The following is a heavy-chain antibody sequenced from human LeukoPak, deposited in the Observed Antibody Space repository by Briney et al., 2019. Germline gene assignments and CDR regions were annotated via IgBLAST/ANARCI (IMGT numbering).Heavy chain of an antibody. CDR3: AGSVDTLLNFDY. CDR1: AGSISSSSYY. D-gene: IGHD2-15*01. CDR2: ISYRGST. Sequence: SVTLSLTCTVSAGSISSSSYYWGWIRQPPGKGLERIVSISYRGSTYYNPSLKSRATISVYTSKYKSSLKLSPVTVADTAVYYCAGSVDTLLNFDYWGQGTLVTVSS. V-gene: IGHV4-39*01. J-gene: IGHJ4*02.